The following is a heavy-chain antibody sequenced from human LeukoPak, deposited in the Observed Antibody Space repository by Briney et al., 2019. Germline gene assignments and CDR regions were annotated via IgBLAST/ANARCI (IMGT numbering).Heavy chain of an antibody. CDR3: ARGTLYRGWSYYLDF. Sequence: PSETLSLTCAVYGGSFSAYYWNWIRQPPGKGLEWIGEINHSGSTNYNPSLKSRVTISADTSKNQFSLKLSSVTAADTAMYYCARGTLYRGWSYYLDFWGQGSQVTVSS. D-gene: IGHD6-19*01. V-gene: IGHV4-34*01. CDR2: INHSGST. J-gene: IGHJ4*02. CDR1: GGSFSAYY.